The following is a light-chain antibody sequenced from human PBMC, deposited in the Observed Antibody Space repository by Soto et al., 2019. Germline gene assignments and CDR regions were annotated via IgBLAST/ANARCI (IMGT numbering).Light chain of an antibody. CDR2: GAS. V-gene: IGKV3-20*01. CDR1: QSVSSSY. J-gene: IGKJ1*01. Sequence: EIVLTPSPGTLSLSPGERATLSCRASQSVSSSYLAWYQQKPGQAPRLLIYGASSRATGIPDRFSGSGSGTDFTLTISSLEPEDFAIYYCQQYGDSPRTFGQGTKVDI. CDR3: QQYGDSPRT.